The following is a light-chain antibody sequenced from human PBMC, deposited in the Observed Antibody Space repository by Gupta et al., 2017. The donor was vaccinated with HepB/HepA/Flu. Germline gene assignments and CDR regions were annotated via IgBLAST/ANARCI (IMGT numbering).Light chain of an antibody. CDR1: GSDIGGYNF. CDR2: DVT. CDR3: SSYTSSSTYV. Sequence: GSPGQSITISCTVPGSDIGGYNFVSWYQQHPGKAPKFMIYDVTHRPSGVSNRFSGSKSGNTASLSISGLQADDEADYYCSSYTSSSTYVFGTGTKVTVL. V-gene: IGLV2-14*03. J-gene: IGLJ1*01.